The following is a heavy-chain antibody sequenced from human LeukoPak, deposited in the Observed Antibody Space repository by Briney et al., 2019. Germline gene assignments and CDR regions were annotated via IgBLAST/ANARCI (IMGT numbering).Heavy chain of an antibody. D-gene: IGHD6-19*01. V-gene: IGHV3-21*01. Sequence: GGSLRLSCAASGFTFSNFGMNWVRQAPGKGLEWVSSISSSSSHIHYADSVKGRFTISRDKAKNSLYLQMNSLRAEDTAVYFCAIDRYSSGWYTFDYWGQGTLVTVSS. J-gene: IGHJ4*02. CDR1: GFTFSNFG. CDR3: AIDRYSSGWYTFDY. CDR2: ISSSSSHI.